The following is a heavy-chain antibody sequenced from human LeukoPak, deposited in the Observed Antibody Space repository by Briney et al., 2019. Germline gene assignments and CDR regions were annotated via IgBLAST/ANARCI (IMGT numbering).Heavy chain of an antibody. V-gene: IGHV3-66*01. J-gene: IGHJ4*02. CDR3: ARDPYGSGSYPSDY. CDR1: GFTVSSNY. CDR2: IYSGGST. Sequence: GGSLRLSCAASGFTVSSNYMSWVRQAPGKGLEWVSGIYSGGSTYYADSVKGRFTISRDNSKNTLYLQMYSLRAEDTAVYYCARDPYGSGSYPSDYWGQGTLVTVSS. D-gene: IGHD3-10*01.